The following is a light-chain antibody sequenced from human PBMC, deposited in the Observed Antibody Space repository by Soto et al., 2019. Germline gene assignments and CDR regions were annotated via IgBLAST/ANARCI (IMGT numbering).Light chain of an antibody. CDR2: RSN. Sequence: QPVLTQAPSASGTPGQRVTISCSGSSSNIGSNYVYWYQQLPGTAPKLLIYRSNQRPSGVPDRFSGSKSGTSASLAISGLRSEDEADYYCAAWDDSLSGWVFGGGTKLTVL. CDR3: AAWDDSLSGWV. J-gene: IGLJ3*02. V-gene: IGLV1-47*01. CDR1: SSNIGSNY.